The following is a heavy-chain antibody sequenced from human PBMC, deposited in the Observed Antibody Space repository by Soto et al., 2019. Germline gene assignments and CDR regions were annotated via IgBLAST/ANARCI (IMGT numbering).Heavy chain of an antibody. V-gene: IGHV3-23*01. CDR1: GFTFSSYA. D-gene: IGHD2-15*01. J-gene: IGHJ3*02. CDR2: ISGSGGST. CDR3: AKERGRYCSGGSCYAFDI. Sequence: EVQLLESGGGLVQPGGSLRPSCAASGFTFSSYAMSWVRQAPGKGLEWVSAISGSGGSTYYADSVKGRFTISRDNSKNTRYLQMNSLRAEDTAVYYCAKERGRYCSGGSCYAFDIWGQGTMVTVSS.